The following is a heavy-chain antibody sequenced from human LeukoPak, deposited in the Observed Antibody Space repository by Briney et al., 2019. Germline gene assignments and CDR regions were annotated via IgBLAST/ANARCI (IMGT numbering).Heavy chain of an antibody. D-gene: IGHD5-18*01. V-gene: IGHV4-34*01. Sequence: SETLSLTCAVYGGSFSGYYWSWIRQPPGKGLEWIGEINHSGSTNYNPSLKSRVTISVDTSKNQFSLKLSSVTAADTAVYYCARGRIKLWSQHFDYWGQGTLVTVSS. J-gene: IGHJ4*02. CDR3: ARGRIKLWSQHFDY. CDR2: INHSGST. CDR1: GGSFSGYY.